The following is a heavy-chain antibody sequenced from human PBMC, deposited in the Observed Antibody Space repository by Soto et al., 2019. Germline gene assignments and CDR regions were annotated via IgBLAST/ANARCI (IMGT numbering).Heavy chain of an antibody. CDR1: GDSISTVDYF. D-gene: IGHD2-15*01. J-gene: IGHJ5*01. CDR3: ARGRYCLTGRCFPNWFDS. CDR2: IYKSTTT. Sequence: QVHLLESGPGLVKPSQTLSLTCSVSGDSISTVDYFWAWIRQPPGQALESIGYIYKSTTTYYNPSFESRVATSLDTSKSQFSLNVTSVTAADTAVYFCARGRYCLTGRCFPNWFDSWGQGTLVTVSS. V-gene: IGHV4-30-4*01.